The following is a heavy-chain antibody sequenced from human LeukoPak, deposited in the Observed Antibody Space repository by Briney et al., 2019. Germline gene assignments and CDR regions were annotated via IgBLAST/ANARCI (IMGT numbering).Heavy chain of an antibody. CDR3: ARGNIAAAGIHY. J-gene: IGHJ4*02. Sequence: PGGSLRLSCAASGFTFSSYGMHWVRQAPGKGLVWVSRISGDGSSTTYVDSVMGRFTISRDNAKNTLYLQLNSVRAEDTAVYYCARGNIAAAGIHYWGQGTLVIVSS. V-gene: IGHV3-74*01. CDR1: GFTFSSYG. D-gene: IGHD6-13*01. CDR2: ISGDGSST.